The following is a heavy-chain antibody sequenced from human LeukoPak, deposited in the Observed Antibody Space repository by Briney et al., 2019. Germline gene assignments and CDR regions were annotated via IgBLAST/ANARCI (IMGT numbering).Heavy chain of an antibody. J-gene: IGHJ3*02. V-gene: IGHV4-59*08. CDR1: GGSISSYY. CDR2: IHYSGGIT. Sequence: SETLSLTCTVSGGSISSYYWSWIRQPPGKGLEWIGYIHYSGGITYYNPSLKSRVTISVDTSKNQFSLSLSSVTAADTAVYYCARGLGGSSWSLGAFDIWGQGTMVTVSS. D-gene: IGHD6-13*01. CDR3: ARGLGGSSWSLGAFDI.